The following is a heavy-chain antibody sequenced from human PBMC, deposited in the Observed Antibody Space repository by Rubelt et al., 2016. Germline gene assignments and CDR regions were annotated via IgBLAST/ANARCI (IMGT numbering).Heavy chain of an antibody. J-gene: IGHJ4*02. CDR3: ARSSGTTVTTVDY. D-gene: IGHD4-17*01. V-gene: IGHV5-10-1*01. CDR2: IDPSDSYT. CDR1: GYSFTSYW. Sequence: EVQLVQSGAEVKKPVESLRISCKGSGYSFTSYWISWVRQMPGKGLEWMGRIDPSDSYTNYSPSFQGHVTIAADKSISTAYLQWGSLKASDTAMYYCARSSGTTVTTVDYWGQGTLVTVSS.